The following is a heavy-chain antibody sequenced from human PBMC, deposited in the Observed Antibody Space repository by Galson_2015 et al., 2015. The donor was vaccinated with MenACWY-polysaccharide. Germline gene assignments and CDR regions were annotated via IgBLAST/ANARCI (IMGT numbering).Heavy chain of an antibody. CDR2: IIPIAQMT. CDR3: ARADCSGNTCYFGD. D-gene: IGHD2-15*01. J-gene: IGHJ4*02. Sequence: SVKVSCKASGGSFSDHGFSWVRQAPGQGLEWVARIIPIAQMTHYAQRFQGRVTITADTYTRTVYLELTSLKFEDSAVYFCARADCSGNTCYFGDWGQGTLVTVSS. V-gene: IGHV1-69*04. CDR1: GGSFSDHG.